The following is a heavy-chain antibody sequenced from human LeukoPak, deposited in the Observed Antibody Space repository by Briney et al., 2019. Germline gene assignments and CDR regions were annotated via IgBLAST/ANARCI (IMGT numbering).Heavy chain of an antibody. J-gene: IGHJ4*02. V-gene: IGHV1-69*04. D-gene: IGHD6-13*01. CDR2: INPILGIA. Sequence: ASVKVSCKASGGTFSSYAISWVRQAPGQGLEWMGRINPILGIANYAQKFQGRVTITADKSTSTAYMELSSLRSEDTAVYYCARDLNPGIAAAGTVYWGQGTLVTVSS. CDR3: ARDLNPGIAAAGTVY. CDR1: GGTFSSYA.